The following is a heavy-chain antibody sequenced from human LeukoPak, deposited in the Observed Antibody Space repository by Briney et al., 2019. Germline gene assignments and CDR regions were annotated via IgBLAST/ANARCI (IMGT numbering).Heavy chain of an antibody. D-gene: IGHD1-26*01. Sequence: GGSLRLSCAASEFTFSTYSMNWVRQAPGKVLEWVSSISSGSTYIYYADSVKGRFTIYRDNAKNSLYLQMNSLRAEDATVYYCVREAAATLFDYWGQGTLVTVSS. CDR3: VREAAATLFDY. CDR2: ISSGSTYI. CDR1: EFTFSTYS. J-gene: IGHJ4*02. V-gene: IGHV3-21*01.